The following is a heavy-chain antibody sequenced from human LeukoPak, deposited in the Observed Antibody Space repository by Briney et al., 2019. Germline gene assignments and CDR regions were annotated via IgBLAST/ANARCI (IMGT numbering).Heavy chain of an antibody. CDR1: GGSFSGYY. CDR3: ARGGYGSGWDYMDV. Sequence: SETLSLTRAVYGGSFSGYYWNWIRQPPGKGLEWIGGINHSGNTNYNPSLKSRVTISVDTSKNQFSLKLSSVTAADTAVYYCARGGYGSGWDYMDVWGKGTTVTVSS. V-gene: IGHV4-34*01. J-gene: IGHJ6*03. D-gene: IGHD3-10*01. CDR2: INHSGNT.